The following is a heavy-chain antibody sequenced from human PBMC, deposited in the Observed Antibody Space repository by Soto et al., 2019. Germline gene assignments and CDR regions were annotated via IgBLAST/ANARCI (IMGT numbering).Heavy chain of an antibody. CDR2: IYYSGST. CDR1: GGSISSGGYY. Sequence: QVQLQESGPGLVKPSQTLSLTCTVSGGSISSGGYYWSWIRQHPGKGLEWIGYIYYSGSTYYNPSLKSRVTISVDTSKNQFSLKLSSVTAADTAVYYYARANSSGYYLWWFDPWGQGTLVTVSS. V-gene: IGHV4-31*03. D-gene: IGHD3-22*01. J-gene: IGHJ5*02. CDR3: ARANSSGYYLWWFDP.